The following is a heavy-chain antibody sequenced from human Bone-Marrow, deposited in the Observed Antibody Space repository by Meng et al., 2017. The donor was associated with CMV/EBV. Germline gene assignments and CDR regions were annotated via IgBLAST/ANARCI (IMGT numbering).Heavy chain of an antibody. CDR3: ARDGIVVVPAAIQGSNYYYYGMDV. D-gene: IGHD2-2*02. V-gene: IGHV1-2*02. CDR1: GYTFTGYY. CDR2: INPNSGGT. J-gene: IGHJ6*02. Sequence: ASVKVSCKASGYTFTGYYMHWVRQAPGQGLEWMGWINPNSGGTNYAQKFQGRVTMTRDTSISTAYMELSRLRSDDTAVYYCARDGIVVVPAAIQGSNYYYYGMDVWGQGNTVTVSS.